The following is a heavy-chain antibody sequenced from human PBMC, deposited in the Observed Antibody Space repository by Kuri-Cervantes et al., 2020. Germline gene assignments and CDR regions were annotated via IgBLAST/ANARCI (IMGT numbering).Heavy chain of an antibody. J-gene: IGHJ4*02. CDR1: GYSISSGCY. CDR3: ATYSNGWYSGLDY. Sequence: SETLSLTCAVSGYSISSGCYWGWIRQPPGKGLEWIGSIYHSGSTYYNPSLKSRVTISVDTSKNQFSLKLSSVTAADTAVYYCATYSNGWYSGLDYLGQGTLVTVSS. CDR2: IYHSGST. D-gene: IGHD6-19*01. V-gene: IGHV4-38-2*01.